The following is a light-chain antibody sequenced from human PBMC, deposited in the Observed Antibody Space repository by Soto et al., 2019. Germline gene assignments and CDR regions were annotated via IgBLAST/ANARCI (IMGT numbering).Light chain of an antibody. J-gene: IGLJ1*01. Sequence: QSALTQPASVSGSPGQAITISCSGSSSDIGTYNFVSWYQHLPGKAPQLIIFEVDNRPSGVSDRFSASKSGNTASLTISGLQAEDEAEYYCSSYTTTNSSFFGSGTKLTVL. V-gene: IGLV2-14*01. CDR3: SSYTTTNSSF. CDR2: EVD. CDR1: SSDIGTYNF.